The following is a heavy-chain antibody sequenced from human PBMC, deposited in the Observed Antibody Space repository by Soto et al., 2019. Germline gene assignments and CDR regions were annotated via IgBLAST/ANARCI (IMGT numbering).Heavy chain of an antibody. CDR1: GFTFSSYG. Sequence: QVQLVESGGGVVQPGRSLRLSCAASGFTFSSYGMHWVRQAPGKRLEWVAVIWSDGSNKYYADSVKGRFTISRDNSKNTLYLQMNSLRAEDTAVYYCASYSSSSFWYFDLWGRGTLVTVSS. J-gene: IGHJ2*01. V-gene: IGHV3-33*01. CDR2: IWSDGSNK. D-gene: IGHD6-6*01. CDR3: ASYSSSSFWYFDL.